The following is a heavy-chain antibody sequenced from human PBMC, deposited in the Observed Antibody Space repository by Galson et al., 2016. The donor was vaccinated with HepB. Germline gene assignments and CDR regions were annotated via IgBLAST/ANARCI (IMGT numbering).Heavy chain of an antibody. D-gene: IGHD3-3*01. CDR1: GITFSDSY. J-gene: IGHJ6*02. CDR3: ARVMVDYHYWSNKPKHYYSGMDV. V-gene: IGHV3-11*01. Sequence: SLRLSCAASGITFSDSYMTWIRQAPGKGLEWLSYISSSGSTIYYADSVKCRFTISRDNAKSSLYLQMNSLRAEDTAVYYCARVMVDYHYWSNKPKHYYSGMDVWGQGTTVTVSS. CDR2: ISSSGSTI.